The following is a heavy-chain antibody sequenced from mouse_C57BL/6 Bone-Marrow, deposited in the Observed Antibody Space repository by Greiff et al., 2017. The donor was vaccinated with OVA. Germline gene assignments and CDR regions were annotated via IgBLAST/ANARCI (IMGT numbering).Heavy chain of an antibody. J-gene: IGHJ3*01. CDR3: AWGLLPWFAY. D-gene: IGHD1-1*01. V-gene: IGHV1-52*01. CDR2: IDPSDSET. CDR1: GYTFTSYW. Sequence: QVHVKQPGAELVRPGSSVKLSCKASGYTFTSYWMHWVKQRPIQGLEWIGNIDPSDSETHYNQKFKDKATLTVDKSSSTAYMQLSSLTSEVSAVYYCAWGLLPWFAYWGQGTLVTVSA.